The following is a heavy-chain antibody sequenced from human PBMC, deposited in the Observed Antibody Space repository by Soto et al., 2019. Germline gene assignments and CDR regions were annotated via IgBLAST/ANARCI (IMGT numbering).Heavy chain of an antibody. CDR1: GFTFGRDW. J-gene: IGHJ1*01. V-gene: IGHV3-7*01. Sequence: GGSLRLSCAVSGFTFGRDWMSWVRQTPGKGLEWVANINQDGSEKYYVDSVEGRFTISRDNAKNALYLPMNSLRAADTAVYYCVRAILVGPPEYFQYWGPGTQVTVFS. CDR3: VRAILVGPPEYFQY. CDR2: INQDGSEK. D-gene: IGHD3-3*02.